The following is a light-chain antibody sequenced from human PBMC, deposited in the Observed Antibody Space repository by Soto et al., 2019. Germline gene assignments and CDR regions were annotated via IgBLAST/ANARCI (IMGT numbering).Light chain of an antibody. V-gene: IGKV1-5*01. CDR3: QQYNTFWT. J-gene: IGKJ1*01. CDR1: QSISSW. CDR2: DVS. Sequence: DIQMTQSPSTLSASVGDRVTITCRASQSISSWLAWYQQKPGKAPKLLIYDVSNLESGVPSRFSGSGPGTEFTLTISSLQPDDVATYYCQQYNTFWTFGQGTKVDIK.